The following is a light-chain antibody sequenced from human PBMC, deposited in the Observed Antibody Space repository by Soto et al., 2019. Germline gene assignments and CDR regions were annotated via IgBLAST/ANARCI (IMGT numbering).Light chain of an antibody. CDR3: QQHNDWPLT. J-gene: IGKJ2*01. Sequence: EIVMTQSPGTLSVSPGERATLSCWASRSVSSNLAWYQQKPGQAPRLLIYDASTRATGIPARFSGSGSGTEFTLIISSLQSEDFAFYYCQQHNDWPLTFGQGTKLEIK. CDR2: DAS. V-gene: IGKV3-15*01. CDR1: RSVSSN.